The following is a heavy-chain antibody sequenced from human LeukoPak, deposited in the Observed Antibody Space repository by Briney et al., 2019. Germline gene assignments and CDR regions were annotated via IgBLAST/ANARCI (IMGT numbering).Heavy chain of an antibody. CDR1: GFTFSSYW. CDR3: ARDRGTAMVPEPLFDY. V-gene: IGHV3-74*01. CDR2: INSDGSST. D-gene: IGHD5-18*01. J-gene: IGHJ4*02. Sequence: GGSLRLSCAASGFTFSSYWMHWVRQAPGKGLVWVSRINSDGSSTSYADSVKGRFTISRDNAKNTLYLQMNSLRAEDTAVYYCARDRGTAMVPEPLFDYWGQGTLVTVSS.